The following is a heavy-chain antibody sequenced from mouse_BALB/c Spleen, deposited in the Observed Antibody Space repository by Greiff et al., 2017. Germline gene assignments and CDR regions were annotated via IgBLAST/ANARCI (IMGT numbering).Heavy chain of an antibody. CDR2: ISDGGSYT. CDR3: ARASNSWFAY. Sequence: EVHLVESGGGLVKPGGSLKLSCAASGFTFSDYYMYWVRQTPEKRLEWVATISDGGSYTYYPDSVKGRFTISRDNAKNNLYLQMSSLKSEDTAMYYCARASNSWFAYWGQGTLVTVSA. V-gene: IGHV5-4*02. CDR1: GFTFSDYY. D-gene: IGHD4-1*01. J-gene: IGHJ3*01.